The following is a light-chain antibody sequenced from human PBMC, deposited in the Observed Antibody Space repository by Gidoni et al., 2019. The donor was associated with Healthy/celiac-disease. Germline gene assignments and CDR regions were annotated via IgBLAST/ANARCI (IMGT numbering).Light chain of an antibody. Sequence: SYELTQPPSVSVSPRQTASITCSGDNWGDKYACWYQQKPGQSPVLVIYQDRKRPSGIPERFSGSNSGNTATLTISGTQAMDEADYYCQAWDSSTVVFGGGTKLTVL. CDR3: QAWDSSTVV. CDR2: QDR. J-gene: IGLJ2*01. CDR1: NWGDKY. V-gene: IGLV3-1*01.